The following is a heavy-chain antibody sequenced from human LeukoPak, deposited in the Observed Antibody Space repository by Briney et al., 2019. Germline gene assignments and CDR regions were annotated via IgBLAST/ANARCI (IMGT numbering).Heavy chain of an antibody. CDR1: GGTFSSYA. V-gene: IGHV1-69*06. J-gene: IGHJ4*02. Sequence: GSSVKVSCKASGGTFSSYAISWVRQAPGQGLEWMGGIIPIFGTANYAQKFQGRVTITADKTTGTAYMELSSLRSEDTAVYFCASATTSYSLPSLGYWGQGTLVTVSS. D-gene: IGHD2-2*01. CDR2: IIPIFGTA. CDR3: ASATTSYSLPSLGY.